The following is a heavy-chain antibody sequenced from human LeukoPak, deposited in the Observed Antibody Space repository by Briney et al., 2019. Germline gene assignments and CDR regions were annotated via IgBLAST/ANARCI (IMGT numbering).Heavy chain of an antibody. V-gene: IGHV4-39*07. CDR3: AREPRQTSSSRFRPYYYMDV. CDR2: IYYSGST. Sequence: SETLSVTCTVSVGSISSSSYYWGWIRQPPGKVLEWIGSIYYSGSTYYNPSLKSRVTISVDTSKNQFSLKLSSVTAADTAVYYCAREPRQTSSSRFRPYYYMDVWGKGTTVTVSS. D-gene: IGHD6-13*01. CDR1: VGSISSSSYY. J-gene: IGHJ6*03.